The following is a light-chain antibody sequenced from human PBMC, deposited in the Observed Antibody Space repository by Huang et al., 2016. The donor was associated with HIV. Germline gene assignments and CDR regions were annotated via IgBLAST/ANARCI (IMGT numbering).Light chain of an antibody. CDR1: QSVNTH. CDR3: QQYNKWPPEYT. V-gene: IGKV3-15*01. CDR2: AAS. J-gene: IGKJ2*01. Sequence: VMMSQSPATLAASPGERVTISCGASQSVNTHLAWYQQQPGQPPRPLIEAASTRATGVPARVAGSGSGTEFTLTIDSLQSDDFAVYYCQQYNKWPPEYTFGQGTRLEIK.